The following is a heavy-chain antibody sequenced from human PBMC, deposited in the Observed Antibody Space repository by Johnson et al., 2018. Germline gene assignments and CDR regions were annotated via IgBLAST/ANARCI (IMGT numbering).Heavy chain of an antibody. J-gene: IGHJ6*02. D-gene: IGHD1-26*01. Sequence: VQLVESGGGVVQPGRSLRLSCAASGFTFSSYGMHWVRQAPGKGLEWVAVIWYDGSNKYYADSVKGRFTISRDNSKNTLYLQMNSLRAEDTAVYYCARESHPLLYGMDVWGQGTTVTVSS. V-gene: IGHV3-33*01. CDR3: ARESHPLLYGMDV. CDR2: IWYDGSNK. CDR1: GFTFSSYG.